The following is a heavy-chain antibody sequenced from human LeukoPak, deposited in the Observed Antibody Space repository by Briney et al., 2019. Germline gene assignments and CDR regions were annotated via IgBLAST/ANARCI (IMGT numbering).Heavy chain of an antibody. CDR3: AREGAVAGTHFFDY. CDR1: GFTFSSYE. Sequence: GGSLRLSCAASGFTFSSYEMNWVRQAPGKGLEWVSYISSSGSTIYYADSVKGRFTISRDNVKNSLYLQMNSLRAEDTAVYYCAREGAVAGTHFFDYWGQGTLVTVSS. D-gene: IGHD6-19*01. V-gene: IGHV3-48*03. J-gene: IGHJ4*02. CDR2: ISSSGSTI.